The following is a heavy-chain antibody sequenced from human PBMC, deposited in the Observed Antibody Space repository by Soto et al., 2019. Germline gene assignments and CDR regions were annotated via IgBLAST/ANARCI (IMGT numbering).Heavy chain of an antibody. CDR3: ARVATTYAFDI. V-gene: IGHV4-38-2*02. CDR2: IYHSGST. J-gene: IGHJ3*02. D-gene: IGHD1-26*01. CDR1: GYSISSGYY. Sequence: SETLSLTCTVSGYSISSGYYWGWIRQPPGKGLEWIGSIYHSGSTYYNPSLKSRVTISVDTSKNQFSLKLRSVTAADTAVYYCARVATTYAFDIWGQGTMVTVSS.